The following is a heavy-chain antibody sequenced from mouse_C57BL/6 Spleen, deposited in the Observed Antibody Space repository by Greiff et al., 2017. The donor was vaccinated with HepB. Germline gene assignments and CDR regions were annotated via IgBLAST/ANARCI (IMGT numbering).Heavy chain of an antibody. CDR3: ARNPIYYPYFDY. D-gene: IGHD2-1*01. V-gene: IGHV1-81*01. J-gene: IGHJ2*01. CDR2: IYPRSGNT. CDR1: GYTFTSYG. Sequence: QVQLQQSGAELARPGASVKLSCKASGYTFTSYGISWVKQRTGQGLEWIGEIYPRSGNTYYNEKFKGKATLTADKSSSTAYMELRSLTSEDSAVYFCARNPIYYPYFDYWGQGTTLTVSS.